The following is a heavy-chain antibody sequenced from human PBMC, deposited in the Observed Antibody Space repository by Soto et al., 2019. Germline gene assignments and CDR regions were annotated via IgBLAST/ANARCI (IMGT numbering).Heavy chain of an antibody. Sequence: ASVKVSCKASGYTFTSYAMHWVRQAPGQRLEWMGWINAGNGNTKYSQKFQGRVTISRDNSKNTLDLQMNSLRAEDTAVYYCATDSGGAPFDYWGQGTLVTVSS. CDR3: ATDSGGAPFDY. V-gene: IGHV1-3*01. D-gene: IGHD1-26*01. J-gene: IGHJ4*02. CDR1: GYTFTSYA. CDR2: INAGNGNT.